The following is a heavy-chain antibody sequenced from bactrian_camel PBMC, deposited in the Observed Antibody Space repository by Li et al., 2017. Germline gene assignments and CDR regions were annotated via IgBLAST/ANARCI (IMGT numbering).Heavy chain of an antibody. J-gene: IGHJ6*01. CDR2: IVSSGTI. CDR3: AADLRWCRGGYFDPQARLGY. CDR1: GFTFSRYC. Sequence: HVQLVESGGGSVQAGGSLRLSCAASGFTFSRYCMGWLRQAPGKEREGVGHIVSSGTIYYPGSVKGRFSISEDKAKNTLYLQMNSLIPEDTAMYYCAADLRWCRGGYFDPQARLGYWGQGTQVTV. D-gene: IGHD2*01. V-gene: IGHV3S55*01.